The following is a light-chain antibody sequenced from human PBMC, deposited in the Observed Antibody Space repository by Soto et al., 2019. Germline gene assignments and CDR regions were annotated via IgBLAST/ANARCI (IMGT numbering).Light chain of an antibody. J-gene: IGLJ1*01. Sequence: QSGLTQPASVSGSPGQSITISCVGTSSDIGDYNYVSWYQQHPGKVPKVIIFDVSNRPSGVSYRFSGTKSGNTASLTVSGLQAEDEAHYYCCSYTRSGTLIFGTGTKVTVL. CDR3: CSYTRSGTLI. CDR2: DVS. CDR1: SSDIGDYNY. V-gene: IGLV2-14*01.